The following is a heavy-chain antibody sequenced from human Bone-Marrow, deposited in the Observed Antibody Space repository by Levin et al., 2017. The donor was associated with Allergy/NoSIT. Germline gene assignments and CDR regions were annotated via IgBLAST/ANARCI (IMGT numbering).Heavy chain of an antibody. CDR3: AREADDSNYGAPFDH. J-gene: IGHJ4*02. CDR2: LIPVFETP. Sequence: PGGSLRLSCKTSGATFSSSAINWVRQAPGHGLEWIGGLIPVFETPNYAPRFQGRVTITADESTITAYMELTNLTSADTAVYYCAREADDSNYGAPFDHWGRGTLVTVSS. V-gene: IGHV1-69*01. D-gene: IGHD4-11*01. CDR1: GATFSSSA.